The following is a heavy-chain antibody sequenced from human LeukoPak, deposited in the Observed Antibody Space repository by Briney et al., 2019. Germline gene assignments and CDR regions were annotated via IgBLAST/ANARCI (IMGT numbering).Heavy chain of an antibody. CDR3: TRGSAYAFQF. Sequence: SETLSLTCTVSNGSITSGHYYWLWIRQHPGKGLEWLGYIYYTGSTYYNRSLRSRLPMAVDTSKNQFSLRLTSVTAADTATYYCTRGSAYAFQFWGQGTLVTVSS. D-gene: IGHD5-12*01. CDR2: IYYTGST. V-gene: IGHV4-31*03. J-gene: IGHJ4*02. CDR1: NGSITSGHYY.